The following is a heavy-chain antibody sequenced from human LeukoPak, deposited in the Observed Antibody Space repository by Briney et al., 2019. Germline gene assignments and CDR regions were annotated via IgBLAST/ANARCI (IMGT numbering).Heavy chain of an antibody. V-gene: IGHV3-23*01. Sequence: GGSLRLSCTASGFTFSSYAMNWVRQAPGKGLEWVSGIGAGGTFTYYADSVKGRFTISRHNSKNTLFLQMNSLRAEDTAVYYCARDSGFGGIAVAGSYYGMDVWGQGTTVTVSS. CDR2: IGAGGTFT. CDR3: ARDSGFGGIAVAGSYYGMDV. J-gene: IGHJ6*02. CDR1: GFTFSSYA. D-gene: IGHD6-19*01.